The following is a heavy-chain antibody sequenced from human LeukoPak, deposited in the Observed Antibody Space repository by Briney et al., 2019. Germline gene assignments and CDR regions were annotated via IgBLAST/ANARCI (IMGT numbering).Heavy chain of an antibody. CDR3: AKDLAAGTMGGDWFDP. D-gene: IGHD1-7*01. Sequence: GGSLRLSCAASGFTFSSYGMHWVRQAPGKGLEWVAFIRYDGSNKYYADSVKGRFTISRDNSKNTLYLQMNSLRAEDTAVYYCAKDLAAGTMGGDWFDPWGQGTLVTVSS. V-gene: IGHV3-30*02. J-gene: IGHJ5*02. CDR2: IRYDGSNK. CDR1: GFTFSSYG.